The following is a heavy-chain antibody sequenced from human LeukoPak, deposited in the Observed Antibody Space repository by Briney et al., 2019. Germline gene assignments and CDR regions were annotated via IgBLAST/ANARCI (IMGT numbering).Heavy chain of an antibody. CDR3: AREGDGDYAGLDY. CDR1: GFTVSSNY. V-gene: IGHV3-53*01. D-gene: IGHD4-17*01. Sequence: GGSLRLSCAASGFTVSSNYMSWVRQAPGKGLEWVSVIYSGGSTYYADSVKGRFTISRDNSKNTLYLQVNSLRAEDTAVYYCAREGDGDYAGLDYWGQGTLVTVSS. CDR2: IYSGGST. J-gene: IGHJ4*02.